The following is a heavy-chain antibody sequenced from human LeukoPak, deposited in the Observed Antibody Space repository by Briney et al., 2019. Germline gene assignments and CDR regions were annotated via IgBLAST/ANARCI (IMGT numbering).Heavy chain of an antibody. J-gene: IGHJ5*02. V-gene: IGHV4-4*07. CDR2: IYTSGST. CDR3: VRGALPAAITRDWVLDNWFDP. CDR1: GVSINSYY. D-gene: IGHD2-2*01. Sequence: SETLSLTCTVSGVSINSYYWSWIRQPAGKGLEWIGRIYTSGSTKYNPSLKSRVSLSLDASNNQFSLKLNSVTAADTAVYYCVRGALPAAITRDWVLDNWFDPWGQGTRVTVSS.